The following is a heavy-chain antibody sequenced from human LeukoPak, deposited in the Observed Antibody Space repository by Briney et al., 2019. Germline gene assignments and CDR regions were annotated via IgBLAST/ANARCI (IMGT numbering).Heavy chain of an antibody. V-gene: IGHV4-34*01. Sequence: SETLSLTCAVYGGSFSGYYWSWIRQPPGKGLEWIGEIDHSGSTNYNPSLKSRVTISVDTSKNQFSLKLSSVTAADTAVYYCARGGGPYNWFDPWGQGTLVTVSS. CDR3: ARGGGPYNWFDP. CDR1: GGSFSGYY. CDR2: IDHSGST. D-gene: IGHD3-16*01. J-gene: IGHJ5*02.